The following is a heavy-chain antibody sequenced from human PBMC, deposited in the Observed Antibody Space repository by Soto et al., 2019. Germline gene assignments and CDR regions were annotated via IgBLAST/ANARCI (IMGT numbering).Heavy chain of an antibody. D-gene: IGHD3-16*01. CDR2: GYHSVSI. CDR3: ARAFAGFGAYWYSDL. V-gene: IGHV4-59*01. Sequence: SETLSLTCFVSGGSITDYYWSWIRQPPGKALEWIGYGYHSVSIHYNPSLKTRVTISVDTSENQFSLRLSSVTAADTAVYYCARAFAGFGAYWYSDLWGSGTLVTVSS. J-gene: IGHJ2*01. CDR1: GGSITDYY.